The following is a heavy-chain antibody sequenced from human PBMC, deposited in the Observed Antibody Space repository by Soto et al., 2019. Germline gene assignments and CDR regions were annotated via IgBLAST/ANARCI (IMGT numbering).Heavy chain of an antibody. D-gene: IGHD5-18*01. Sequence: VKVSCKASGYTFTNNDVTWVRQATGQGLEWMGWMNPGSGDTGYAQKFQGRVTMTRNISIATAYMELSSLRSEDTAIYYCARMASFGSLNWFDPWGQGTLVTVSS. J-gene: IGHJ5*02. V-gene: IGHV1-8*01. CDR3: ARMASFGSLNWFDP. CDR1: GYTFTNND. CDR2: MNPGSGDT.